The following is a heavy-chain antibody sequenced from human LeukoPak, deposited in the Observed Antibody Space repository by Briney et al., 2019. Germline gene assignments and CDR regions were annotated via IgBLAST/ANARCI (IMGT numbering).Heavy chain of an antibody. CDR3: ARGGELPAATECDY. CDR2: ISGSGGST. D-gene: IGHD2-2*01. J-gene: IGHJ4*02. V-gene: IGHV3-23*01. CDR1: GFTFDDYA. Sequence: GGSLRLSCAASGFTFDDYAMHWVRQAPGKGLEWVSGISGSGGSTYYVDSVKGRFTISRDNSKNTLYLQMNSLRAEDTAVYYCARGGELPAATECDYWGQGTLVTVSS.